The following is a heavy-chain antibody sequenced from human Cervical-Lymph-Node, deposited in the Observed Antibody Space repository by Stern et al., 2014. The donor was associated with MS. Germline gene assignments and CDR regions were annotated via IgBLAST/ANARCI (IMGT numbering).Heavy chain of an antibody. CDR3: ARSYGAVAGTGSDY. D-gene: IGHD6-19*01. V-gene: IGHV1-69*01. CDR1: GGTFSSYA. Sequence: VQLEESGAEVKKPGSSVKVSCKASGGTFSSYAISWVRQAPGQGLEWMGGIIPIFGTANDAQKFQGRVTITADESTSTAYMELSSLRSEDTAVYYCARSYGAVAGTGSDYWGQGTLVTVSS. CDR2: IIPIFGTA. J-gene: IGHJ4*02.